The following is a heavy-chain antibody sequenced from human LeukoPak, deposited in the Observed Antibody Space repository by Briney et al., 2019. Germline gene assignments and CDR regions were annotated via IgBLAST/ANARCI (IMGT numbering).Heavy chain of an antibody. Sequence: ASVKVSCKTSGYTFTGYYIHWVRQAPGQGLEWMGWINPHSGGTNPARKFQGRVTMTRDTSITTAYMELYSLRSDDTAIYYCARDSSGNTVSTTSHHWGQGTLVTVSS. V-gene: IGHV1-2*02. CDR3: ARDSSGNTVSTTSHH. D-gene: IGHD5/OR15-5a*01. CDR1: GYTFTGYY. J-gene: IGHJ5*02. CDR2: INPHSGGT.